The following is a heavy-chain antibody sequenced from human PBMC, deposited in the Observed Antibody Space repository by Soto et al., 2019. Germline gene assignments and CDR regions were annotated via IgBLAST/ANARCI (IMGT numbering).Heavy chain of an antibody. CDR3: ARGQGAAAGHSNFDY. CDR2: IYDSGNT. Sequence: QLQLQESGSGLVKPSQTLSLTCAVSGGSISGTTYSWSWIRQPPGKGLEWIGYIYDSGNTYYNPSLKSTFSISVDRSKNQFSLKLSSVTAADTAVYYCARGQGAAAGHSNFDYWGQGALVTVSS. CDR1: GGSISGTTYS. J-gene: IGHJ4*02. V-gene: IGHV4-30-2*01. D-gene: IGHD6-13*01.